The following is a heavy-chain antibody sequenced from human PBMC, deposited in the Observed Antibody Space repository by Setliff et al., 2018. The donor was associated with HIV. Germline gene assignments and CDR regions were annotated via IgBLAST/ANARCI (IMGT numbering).Heavy chain of an antibody. CDR3: ARSYCGADCSLVADTNWFDP. D-gene: IGHD2-21*01. Sequence: LSLTCAVSGYSISSGYYWGWIRQPPGKGLEWIGSIYHSGSTYYNPSLKSRLTISLDTSKNQLSLKLSSVTAADSAMYYCARSYCGADCSLVADTNWFDPWGQGTLVTVSS. CDR1: GYSISSGYY. J-gene: IGHJ5*02. V-gene: IGHV4-38-2*01. CDR2: IYHSGST.